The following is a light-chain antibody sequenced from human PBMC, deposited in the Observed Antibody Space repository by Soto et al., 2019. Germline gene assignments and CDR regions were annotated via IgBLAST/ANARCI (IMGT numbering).Light chain of an antibody. CDR1: QSVSSDY. CDR2: AAS. J-gene: IGKJ4*01. V-gene: IGKV3-20*01. CDR3: QQYGSTPPVT. Sequence: EIVLTQSPGTLSLSPGERATLSCRASQSVSSDYLSWHQQKPGQPPSLLIYAASYKATGIPDRFSGGGSGTDFTLTISRLEAEDFAVYYCQQYGSTPPVTFGGGTKVEIK.